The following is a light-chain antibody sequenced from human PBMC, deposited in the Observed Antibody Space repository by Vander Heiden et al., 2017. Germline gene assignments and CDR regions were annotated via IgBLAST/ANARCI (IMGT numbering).Light chain of an antibody. Sequence: QSHLTQPAPVSASPGQSISISCTGTSSDVGGYSFVSWYQQHPGKAPRLMIYEVSDRPSGVSNRFSGSKLGNTASLTISGLQPEDEADYYCSSYTTTSALVLFGGGTKVTV. J-gene: IGLJ2*01. CDR2: EVS. CDR1: SSDVGGYSF. V-gene: IGLV2-14*01. CDR3: SSYTTTSALVL.